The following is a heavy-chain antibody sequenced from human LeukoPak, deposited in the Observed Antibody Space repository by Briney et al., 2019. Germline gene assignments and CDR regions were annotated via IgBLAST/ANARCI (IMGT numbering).Heavy chain of an antibody. D-gene: IGHD4-17*01. Sequence: ASVKVSCKASGGTFSSYAISWVRQAPGQGLEWMGRIIPILGIANYAQKFQGRVTITADKSTSTAYMELSSLRSEDTAVYYCARVQVTREGYYYYGMDVWGQGTTVTVSS. J-gene: IGHJ6*02. V-gene: IGHV1-69*04. CDR3: ARVQVTREGYYYYGMDV. CDR1: GGTFSSYA. CDR2: IIPILGIA.